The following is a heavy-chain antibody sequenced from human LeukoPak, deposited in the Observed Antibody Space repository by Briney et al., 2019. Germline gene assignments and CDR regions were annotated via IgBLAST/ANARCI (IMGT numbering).Heavy chain of an antibody. D-gene: IGHD3-22*01. CDR3: ARFGRYYDSSGYDDAFDI. V-gene: IGHV3-48*01. J-gene: IGHJ3*02. CDR1: GFTFSSYS. Sequence: HPGGSLRLSCAASGFTFSSYSMNWVRQAPGKGLEWVSYISSSSSTVYNADSVKGRFTISRDNAKNSLYLQMNSLRAEDTAVYYCARFGRYYDSSGYDDAFDIWGQGTMVTVSS. CDR2: ISSSSSTV.